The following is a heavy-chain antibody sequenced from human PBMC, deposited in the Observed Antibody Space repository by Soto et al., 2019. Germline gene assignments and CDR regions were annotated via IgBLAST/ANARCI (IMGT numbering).Heavy chain of an antibody. V-gene: IGHV3-23*01. Sequence: GGSLRLSCAASGFTFSSYAMNWVRQAPGKGLEWVSSFSGSGGATYYADSVKGRFTISRDNSKNTLYLQMGSLRAEDTAVYYCANFGSNDWYYFDYWGQGTLVTVSS. J-gene: IGHJ4*02. CDR2: FSGSGGAT. CDR3: ANFGSNDWYYFDY. CDR1: GFTFSSYA. D-gene: IGHD3-9*01.